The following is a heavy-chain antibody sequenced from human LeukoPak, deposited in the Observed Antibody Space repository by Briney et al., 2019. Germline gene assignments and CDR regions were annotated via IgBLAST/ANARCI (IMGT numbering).Heavy chain of an antibody. CDR1: GFTFSSYA. CDR2: ISYDGSNK. J-gene: IGHJ4*02. CDR3: ARDRWLVPDY. V-gene: IGHV3-30*04. D-gene: IGHD6-19*01. Sequence: PGGSLRLSCAASGFTFSSYAMHWVRQAPGKGLEWVAVISYDGSNKYYADSVQGRFTISRDNSKNTLYLQMNSLRAEDTAVYYCARDRWLVPDYWGQGTLVTVSS.